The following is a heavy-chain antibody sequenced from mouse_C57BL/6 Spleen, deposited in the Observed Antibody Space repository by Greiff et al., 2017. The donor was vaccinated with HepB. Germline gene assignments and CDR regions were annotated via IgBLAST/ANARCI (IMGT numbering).Heavy chain of an antibody. Sequence: VQLQQSGAELVRPGSSVKLSCKASGYTFTSYWMDWVKQRPGQGLEWIGNIYPSDSETHYNQKFKDKATLTVDKSSSTAYMQLSSLTSEDSAVYYCARAFYGSSLYWDFDVWGTGTTVTVSS. V-gene: IGHV1-61*01. CDR3: ARAFYGSSLYWDFDV. CDR1: GYTFTSYW. CDR2: IYPSDSET. D-gene: IGHD1-1*01. J-gene: IGHJ1*03.